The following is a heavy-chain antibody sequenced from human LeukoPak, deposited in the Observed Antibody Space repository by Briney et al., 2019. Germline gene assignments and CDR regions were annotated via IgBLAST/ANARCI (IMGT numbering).Heavy chain of an antibody. Sequence: GGSLRLSCAASGFTFRMNCMSWVRQAPGKGLEWVSVIYSGGSTYYADTVKGRFTISRDRPKNTMYLQMNRLSAQHAEVSYCASRQVDSRGYPFDYWGQGTLVTVSS. CDR1: GFTFRMNC. J-gene: IGHJ4*02. CDR2: IYSGGST. CDR3: ASRQVDSRGYPFDY. V-gene: IGHV3-66*01. D-gene: IGHD3-22*01.